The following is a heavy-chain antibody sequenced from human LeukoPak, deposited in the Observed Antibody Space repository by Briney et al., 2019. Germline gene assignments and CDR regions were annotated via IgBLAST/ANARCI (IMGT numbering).Heavy chain of an antibody. CDR2: ISGSGGST. CDR3: AKCIAAAGRGPSLYYYYGMDV. V-gene: IGHV3-23*01. CDR1: GFTFSSYA. D-gene: IGHD6-13*01. J-gene: IGHJ6*02. Sequence: PGGSLRLSCAASGFTFSSYAMSWVRQAPGKGLEWVSAISGSGGSTYYADSVKGRFTISRDNSKNTLYLQMNSLGAEDTAVYYCAKCIAAAGRGPSLYYYYGMDVWGQGTTVTVSS.